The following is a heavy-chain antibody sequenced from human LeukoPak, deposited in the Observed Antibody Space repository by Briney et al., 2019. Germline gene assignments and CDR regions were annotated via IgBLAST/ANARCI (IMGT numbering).Heavy chain of an antibody. D-gene: IGHD3-10*01. CDR2: IKGKTDGGTT. J-gene: IGHJ4*02. CDR3: ATDPMHLWFGRDGCFDY. V-gene: IGHV3-15*01. CDR1: GYTFSNAW. Sequence: GGSLKLSCAASGYTFSNAWMSWVRQAPGKGLEWIGRIKGKTDGGTTDYAAPVKGRFTISRDDSKNTLYLQMNSLKTEDTAVSYRATDPMHLWFGRDGCFDYWGQGTLVTVSS.